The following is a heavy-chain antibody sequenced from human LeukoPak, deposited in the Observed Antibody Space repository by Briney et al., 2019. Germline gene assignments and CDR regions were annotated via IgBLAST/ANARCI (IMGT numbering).Heavy chain of an antibody. CDR3: ARHEITIFGVVNG. J-gene: IGHJ4*02. CDR2: IYYSGST. D-gene: IGHD3-3*01. V-gene: IGHV4-39*01. CDR1: GGSISSSSYY. Sequence: PSETLPLTCTVSGGSISSSSYYWGWIRQPPGKGLEWIGSIYYSGSTYYNPSLKSRVTISVDTSKNQFSLKLSSVTAADTAVYYCARHEITIFGVVNGWGQGTLVTVSS.